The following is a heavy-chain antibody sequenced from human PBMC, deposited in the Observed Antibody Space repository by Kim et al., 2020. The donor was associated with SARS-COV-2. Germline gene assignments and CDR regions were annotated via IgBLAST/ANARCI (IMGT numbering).Heavy chain of an antibody. D-gene: IGHD6-13*01. V-gene: IGHV7-4-1*02. CDR3: ARVSGSSWYFGSKFDY. Sequence: ASVKVSCKASGYTFTSYAMNWVRQAPGQGLEWMGWINTNTGNPTYAQGFTGRFVFSLDTSVSTAYLQISSLKAEDTAVYYCARVSGSSWYFGSKFDYWGQGTLVTVSS. J-gene: IGHJ4*02. CDR2: INTNTGNP. CDR1: GYTFTSYA.